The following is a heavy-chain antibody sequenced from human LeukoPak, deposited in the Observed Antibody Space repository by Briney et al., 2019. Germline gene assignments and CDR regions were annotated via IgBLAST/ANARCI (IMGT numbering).Heavy chain of an antibody. J-gene: IGHJ4*02. CDR2: MNSDGSGT. CDR1: GLTLSNYW. D-gene: IGHD6-19*01. CDR3: ARGLSSGDDY. V-gene: IGHV3-74*01. Sequence: GGSLRLSCAASGLTLSNYWMHWVRQAPGKGLVWVSRMNSDGSGTSYADSVKGRFTISRDNAKNTLYLQMNSLRAEDTGVYYCARGLSSGDDYWGQGTLVTVSS.